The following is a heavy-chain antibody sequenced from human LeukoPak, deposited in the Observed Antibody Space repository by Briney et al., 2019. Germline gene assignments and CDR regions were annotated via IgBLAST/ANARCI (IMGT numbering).Heavy chain of an antibody. CDR3: AKDFVVVPGNVNYFDY. J-gene: IGHJ4*02. V-gene: IGHV1-2*02. Sequence: ASVKVSCKASGYTFTGYYMHWVRQAPGQGLEWMGWIYPNSGGTNYAQKFQGRVTVTRDTSISTAYMELSRLRSDDTAVYYCAKDFVVVPGNVNYFDYWGQGTLVTVSS. CDR1: GYTFTGYY. CDR2: IYPNSGGT. D-gene: IGHD2-21*02.